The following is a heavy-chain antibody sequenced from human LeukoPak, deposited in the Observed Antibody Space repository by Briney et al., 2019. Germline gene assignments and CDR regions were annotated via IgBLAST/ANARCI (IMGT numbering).Heavy chain of an antibody. CDR1: GGSFSGYY. J-gene: IGHJ4*02. Sequence: PSETLSLTCAVYGGSFSGYYWSWIRQPPGKGLEWIGEINHSGSTNYNPSLKSRVTISVDTSKNQFSLKLSSVTAADTAVYYCASSGRAAAGKIEDYWGQGTLVTVSS. CDR2: INHSGST. V-gene: IGHV4-34*01. CDR3: ASSGRAAAGKIEDY. D-gene: IGHD6-13*01.